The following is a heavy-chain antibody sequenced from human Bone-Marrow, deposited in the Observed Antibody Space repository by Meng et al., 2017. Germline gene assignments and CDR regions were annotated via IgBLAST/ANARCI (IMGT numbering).Heavy chain of an antibody. CDR2: INPNNDDT. J-gene: IGHJ4*02. Sequence: ASVKVSCKASGYTLTAYYIHWVRQAPGQGLEWMGRINPNNDDTHYAQKFQGRVIMTRDTSINTAYMELTSLRSDDTAAYYCARDEDISAAGKLFGDYWGQGTLVTVSS. CDR1: GYTLTAYY. D-gene: IGHD6-13*01. V-gene: IGHV1-2*06. CDR3: ARDEDISAAGKLFGDY.